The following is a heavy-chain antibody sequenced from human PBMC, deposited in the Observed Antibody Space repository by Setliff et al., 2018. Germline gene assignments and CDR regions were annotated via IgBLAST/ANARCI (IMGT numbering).Heavy chain of an antibody. CDR3: TTGQFCFNGVCYPSLYHYMDV. CDR1: GLTFNNAW. V-gene: IGHV3-15*05. J-gene: IGHJ6*03. CDR2: IKTKGDGGTR. D-gene: IGHD2-8*01. Sequence: GGSLKLSCVASGLTFNNAWMSWVRQSPGKGLEWVGLIKTKGDGGTRDYAAPVEGRFTISRDDSKNTVYLQMNSLKIEDSGVYYCTTGQFCFNGVCYPSLYHYMDVWGKGTTVTVSS.